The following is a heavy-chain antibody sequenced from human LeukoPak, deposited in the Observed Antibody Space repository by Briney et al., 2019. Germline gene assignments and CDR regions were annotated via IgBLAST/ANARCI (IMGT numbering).Heavy chain of an antibody. CDR3: ARGAPITGAHLGPFDY. Sequence: SQTLSLTCTVSGGSISSGDYYWSWIRQPPGKGVGWIWYIYYSGSTYYNPSPKSRVTISVDTSKHQFPLKLSSVTAADTAVYYCARGAPITGAHLGPFDYWGQGTLVTVSS. D-gene: IGHD1-20*01. CDR1: GGSISSGDYY. V-gene: IGHV4-30-4*01. CDR2: IYYSGST. J-gene: IGHJ4*02.